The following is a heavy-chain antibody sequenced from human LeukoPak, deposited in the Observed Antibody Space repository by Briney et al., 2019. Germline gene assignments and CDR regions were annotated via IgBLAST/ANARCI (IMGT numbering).Heavy chain of an antibody. D-gene: IGHD7-27*01. V-gene: IGHV1-2*02. J-gene: IGHJ4*02. CDR2: INPNSGGT. CDR3: ARESGEHDF. Sequence: ASVKVSCKASGYTFTSYDITWARQAPGQGLEWMGWINPNSGGTNYAQKFQGRVTMTRDTSISTAYMELSRLRSDDTAVFYCARESGEHDFWGQGTLVTVSS. CDR1: GYTFTSYD.